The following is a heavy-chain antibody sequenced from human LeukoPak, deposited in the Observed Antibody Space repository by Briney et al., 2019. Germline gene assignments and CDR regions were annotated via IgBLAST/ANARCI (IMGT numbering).Heavy chain of an antibody. V-gene: IGHV3-23*01. J-gene: IGHJ4*02. Sequence: GGSLRLSCAASGFTFSSYAMSWVRQAPGKGLEWVSAISGSGGSTYYADSVKGRFTISRDNSKNTLYLQMNSLRAEDTAVYYCVKVKGGGYSSSWYFSYWGQGTLVTVSS. CDR2: ISGSGGST. CDR3: VKVKGGGYSSSWYFSY. CDR1: GFTFSSYA. D-gene: IGHD6-13*01.